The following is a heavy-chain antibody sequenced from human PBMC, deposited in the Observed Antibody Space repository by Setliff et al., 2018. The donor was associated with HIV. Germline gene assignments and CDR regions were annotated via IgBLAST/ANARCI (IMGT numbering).Heavy chain of an antibody. CDR2: LWYDGTRK. J-gene: IGHJ1*01. Sequence: PGGSLRLSCAASGFTFNSYSMNWVRQAPGKGLEWVALLWYDGTRKYYEDSLKGRFTISRDNSQNTVYLQMNNLRADDAAMYYCATTRSYDSFEFFLHWGQGTLVTVSS. CDR3: ATTRSYDSFEFFLH. V-gene: IGHV3-33*08. D-gene: IGHD3-16*01. CDR1: GFTFNSYS.